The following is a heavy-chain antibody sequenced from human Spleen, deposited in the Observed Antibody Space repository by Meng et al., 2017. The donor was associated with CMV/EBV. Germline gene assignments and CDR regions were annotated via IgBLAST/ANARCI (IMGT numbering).Heavy chain of an antibody. V-gene: IGHV1-69*05. D-gene: IGHD3-3*01. J-gene: IGHJ6*02. Sequence: SVKVSCKASGGTFSSYAISWVRQAPGQGLEWMGGIIPIFGTANYAQKFQGRVTITTDESTSTAYMELSGLRSEDTAVYYCGRGSFWSGYYAYYYYGMDVWGQGTTVTVSS. CDR1: GGTFSSYA. CDR2: IIPIFGTA. CDR3: GRGSFWSGYYAYYYYGMDV.